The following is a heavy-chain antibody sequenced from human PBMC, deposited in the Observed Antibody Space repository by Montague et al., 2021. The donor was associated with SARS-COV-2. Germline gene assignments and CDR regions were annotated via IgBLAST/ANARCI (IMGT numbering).Heavy chain of an antibody. D-gene: IGHD3-9*01. CDR1: GGLINNYY. Sequence: SETLSLTCTVSGGLINNYYRSWIRQPPGRGLEWTGYIYYSVSTEYIPSLKCPFTLSRNTSKNQFSLRLNPVTAADTAVYFCARTTYFDLASIYYYVMDVWGQGTTVTVSS. V-gene: IGHV4-59*08. J-gene: IGHJ6*02. CDR3: ARTTYFDLASIYYYVMDV. CDR2: IYYSVST.